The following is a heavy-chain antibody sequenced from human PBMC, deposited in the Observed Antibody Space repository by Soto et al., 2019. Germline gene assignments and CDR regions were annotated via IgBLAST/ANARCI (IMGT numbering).Heavy chain of an antibody. V-gene: IGHV3-30*18. CDR3: AKDMLEVGTYHGRLDH. D-gene: IGHD2-21*02. CDR2: ISFDGNNQ. J-gene: IGHJ4*02. CDR1: GFAFSNFG. Sequence: QVQLVESGGGVVQPGKSLRLSCVASGFAFSNFGMHWVRQAPGKGLEWVAVISFDGNNQYYADSVKGRFTISRDKSKNTLDLEMNSLRAEDTAVYYCAKDMLEVGTYHGRLDHWGQGTLVTVSS.